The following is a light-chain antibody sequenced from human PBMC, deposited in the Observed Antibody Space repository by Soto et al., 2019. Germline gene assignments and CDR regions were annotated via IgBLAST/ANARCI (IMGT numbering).Light chain of an antibody. CDR2: AAS. Sequence: DIQMTQSPSSLSASVGDRFTITWRASHSIDNYLSWYQQKPGKAPKLLIYAASNLQRGVSSRFSGSGSGTDFTLTIDSLQPDDFAIYYCQQCFSIPPTFGQGTMVDI. J-gene: IGKJ1*01. V-gene: IGKV1-39*01. CDR1: HSIDNY. CDR3: QQCFSIPPT.